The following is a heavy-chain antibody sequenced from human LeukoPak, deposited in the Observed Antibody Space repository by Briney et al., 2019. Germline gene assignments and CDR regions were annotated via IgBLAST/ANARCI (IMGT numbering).Heavy chain of an antibody. CDR1: GGIFSSYA. J-gene: IGHJ4*02. CDR3: ARGPMATIGSGDY. D-gene: IGHD5-24*01. V-gene: IGHV1-69*04. CDR2: IIPIFGIA. Sequence: SVTVSCKASGGIFSSYAISWVRQPRGKGREGMGRIIPIFGIANYAQKFHGRVTLPADKPTSPDYMELSSLRSEDTAVYYWARGPMATIGSGDYWGQGTLVTVSS.